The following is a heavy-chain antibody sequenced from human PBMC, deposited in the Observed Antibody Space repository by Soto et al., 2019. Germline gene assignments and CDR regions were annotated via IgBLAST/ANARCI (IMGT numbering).Heavy chain of an antibody. CDR1: GGSISSYY. Sequence: SETLSLTCTVSGGSISSYYWSWIRQPPGKGLEWIGYIYYSGSTNYNPSLKSRVTISVDTSKNQFSLKLSSVTAADTTVYYCARITTNYYFDYWGQGTLVTVSS. CDR2: IYYSGST. D-gene: IGHD3-22*01. J-gene: IGHJ4*02. V-gene: IGHV4-59*01. CDR3: ARITTNYYFDY.